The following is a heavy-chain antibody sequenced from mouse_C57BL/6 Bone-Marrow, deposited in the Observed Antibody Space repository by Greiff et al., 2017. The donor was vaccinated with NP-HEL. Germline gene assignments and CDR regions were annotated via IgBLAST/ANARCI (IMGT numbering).Heavy chain of an antibody. J-gene: IGHJ1*03. CDR2: IYPGDGDT. Sequence: VKLMESGPELVKPGASVKISCKASGYAFSSSWMNWVKQRPGKGLEWIGRIYPGDGDTNYNGKFKGKATLTADKSSSTAYMQLSSLTSEDSAVYFCARRRLRGYFDVWGTGTTVTVSS. D-gene: IGHD2-4*01. CDR3: ARRRLRGYFDV. V-gene: IGHV1-82*01. CDR1: GYAFSSSW.